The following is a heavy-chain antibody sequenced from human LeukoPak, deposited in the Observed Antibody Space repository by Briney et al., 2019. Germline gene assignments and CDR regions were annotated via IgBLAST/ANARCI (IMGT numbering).Heavy chain of an antibody. CDR2: ISGSGGST. D-gene: IGHD3-22*01. Sequence: GGSLRLSCAASGFTFSSYARSWVRQAPGKGLEWVSAISGSGGSTYYADSVKGRFTISRDNSKNTLYLQMNSLRAEDTAVYYCAKAPTYDSSGYYYSTGSYYFNYWGQGTLVTVSS. CDR3: AKAPTYDSSGYYYSTGSYYFNY. J-gene: IGHJ4*02. V-gene: IGHV3-23*01. CDR1: GFTFSSYA.